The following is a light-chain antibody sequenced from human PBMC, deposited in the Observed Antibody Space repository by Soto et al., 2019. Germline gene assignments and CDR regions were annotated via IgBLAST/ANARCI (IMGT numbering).Light chain of an antibody. CDR2: EVT. Sequence: QSALTQPASVSGSPGQSIAISCTGTSSDVGGYDYVSWYQQQPDKAPKLMIYEVTKRPSGVSNRFSGSKSGNTASLTISGLQAEDEADYYCSSRTSGSTRVFGTGTKVTVL. CDR1: SSDVGGYDY. V-gene: IGLV2-14*01. CDR3: SSRTSGSTRV. J-gene: IGLJ1*01.